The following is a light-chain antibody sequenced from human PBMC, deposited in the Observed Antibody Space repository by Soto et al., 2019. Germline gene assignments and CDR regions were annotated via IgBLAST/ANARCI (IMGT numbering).Light chain of an antibody. V-gene: IGKV1-33*01. CDR2: DAS. Sequence: DIQMTQSPSSLSASVGDRVTITCQASQDISNYLNWYQQKPGKAPKLLIYDASNLETGVPSRFSGSGSGTDLPFTIRSLQPEDIATYYCQQYDNLPLTFGQGTKREIK. CDR3: QQYDNLPLT. CDR1: QDISNY. J-gene: IGKJ2*01.